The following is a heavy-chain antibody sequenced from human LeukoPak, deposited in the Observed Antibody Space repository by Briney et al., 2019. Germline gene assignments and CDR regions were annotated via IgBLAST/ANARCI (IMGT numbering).Heavy chain of an antibody. CDR1: GGSISSYY. CDR2: IYYSGST. Sequence: PSETLSLTCTVSGGSISSYYWSWIRQPPGKGLERIGYIYYSGSTNYNPSLKSRVTISVDTSKNQFSLKLSSVTAADTAVYYCARDQPSDGRNAFDIWGQGTMVTVSS. CDR3: ARDQPSDGRNAFDI. J-gene: IGHJ3*02. D-gene: IGHD5-24*01. V-gene: IGHV4-59*01.